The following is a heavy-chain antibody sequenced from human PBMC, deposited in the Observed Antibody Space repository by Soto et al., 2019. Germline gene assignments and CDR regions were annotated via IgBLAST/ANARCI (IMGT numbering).Heavy chain of an antibody. J-gene: IGHJ4*02. Sequence: GGSLRLSCAASGFTFSSYGMHWVRQAPGKGLEWVAVIWYDGSNKYYADSVKGRFTISRDNSKNTLYLQMNSLRAEDTAVYYCARKSGYDLVDYWGQGALVTVSS. CDR3: ARKSGYDLVDY. D-gene: IGHD5-12*01. CDR1: GFTFSSYG. CDR2: IWYDGSNK. V-gene: IGHV3-33*01.